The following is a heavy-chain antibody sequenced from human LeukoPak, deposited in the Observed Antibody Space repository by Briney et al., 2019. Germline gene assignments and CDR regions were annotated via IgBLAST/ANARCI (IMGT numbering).Heavy chain of an antibody. D-gene: IGHD4-17*01. CDR1: GFTFDDYG. CDR2: INWNGGST. V-gene: IGHV3-20*04. J-gene: IGHJ6*03. Sequence: GGSLRLSCAASGFTFDDYGMSWVRQAPGKGLEWVSGINWNGGSTGYADSVKGRFTISRDNAKNSLYLQMNSLRAEDTAVYYCASASTVTTDYYYYMDVWGKGTTVTVSS. CDR3: ASASTVTTDYYYYMDV.